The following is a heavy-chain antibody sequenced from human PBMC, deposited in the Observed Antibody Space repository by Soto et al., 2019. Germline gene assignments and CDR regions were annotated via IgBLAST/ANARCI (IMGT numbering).Heavy chain of an antibody. CDR2: TYYRSKWYN. J-gene: IGHJ4*02. D-gene: IGHD3-10*01. CDR1: GDSVSSNSAA. V-gene: IGHV6-1*01. CDR3: ARELVWRGVIFTTALDY. Sequence: PSQTLSLTCVISGDSVSSNSAAWNWIRQSPSRGLEWLGRTYYRSKWYNDYAVSVKSRITINPDTSKNQFSLQLNSVTPEDTAVYYCARELVWRGVIFTTALDYWGQGTLVTVSS.